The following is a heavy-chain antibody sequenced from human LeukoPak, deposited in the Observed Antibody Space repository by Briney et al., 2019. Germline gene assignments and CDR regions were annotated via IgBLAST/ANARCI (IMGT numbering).Heavy chain of an antibody. CDR2: MNPNSAHT. CDR1: GYTFTSYD. Sequence: ASVKVSCKASGYTFTSYDIHWVRQAAGHGLEWMGWMNPNSAHTGHAQKFQGRVTMTRDTSMSTAYMELSGLTSEDTAIYYCARGPALHSKWAGGRWFDPWGQGTLVTVSS. D-gene: IGHD1-26*01. CDR3: ARGPALHSKWAGGRWFDP. J-gene: IGHJ5*02. V-gene: IGHV1-8*01.